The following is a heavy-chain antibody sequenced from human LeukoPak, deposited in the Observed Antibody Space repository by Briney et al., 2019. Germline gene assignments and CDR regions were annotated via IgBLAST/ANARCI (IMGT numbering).Heavy chain of an antibody. J-gene: IGHJ4*02. CDR2: IYSDGTVT. Sequence: GGSLRLSCAASGFTFSRYWMHWVRQAPGKGLVWVSRIYSDGTVTSYADSVEGRFTVSGDNAKNTLYLQMNSLRAEDTAVYYCARGVPLDGYKSFDYWGQGTLVTVSS. V-gene: IGHV3-74*01. CDR1: GFTFSRYW. D-gene: IGHD5-24*01. CDR3: ARGVPLDGYKSFDY.